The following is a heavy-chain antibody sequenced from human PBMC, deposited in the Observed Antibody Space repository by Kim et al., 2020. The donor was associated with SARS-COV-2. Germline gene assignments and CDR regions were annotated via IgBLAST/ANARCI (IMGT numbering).Heavy chain of an antibody. J-gene: IGHJ6*02. D-gene: IGHD3-10*01. CDR3: ARDRITMVRGVNDGMDV. V-gene: IGHV4-39*07. Sequence: LKSRVTISVDTSKNQFSLKLSSVTAADTAVYYCARDRITMVRGVNDGMDVWGQGTTVTVSS.